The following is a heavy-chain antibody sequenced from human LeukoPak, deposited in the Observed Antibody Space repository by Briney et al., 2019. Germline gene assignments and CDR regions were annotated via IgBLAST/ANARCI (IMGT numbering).Heavy chain of an antibody. V-gene: IGHV3-74*01. D-gene: IGHD3-22*01. Sequence: GGSLRLSCAASGFTFSSHWMHWVHQAPGKGLVWVSRINSDGSSTSYADSVKGRFTISRDNAKNTLYLQMNSLTVEDTAVYYCARSLYDSSSDYPGGVYYFDYWGQGSLVTVSS. J-gene: IGHJ4*02. CDR1: GFTFSSHW. CDR2: INSDGSST. CDR3: ARSLYDSSSDYPGGVYYFDY.